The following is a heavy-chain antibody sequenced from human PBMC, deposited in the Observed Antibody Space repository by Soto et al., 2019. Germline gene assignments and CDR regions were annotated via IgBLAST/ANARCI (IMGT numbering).Heavy chain of an antibody. CDR2: ISSSSSYI. CDR1: GFTFSSYS. D-gene: IGHD3-22*01. J-gene: IGHJ4*02. V-gene: IGHV3-21*01. Sequence: LRLSCAASGFTFSSYSMNWVRQAPGKGLEWVSSISSSSSYIYYADSVKGRFTISRDNAKNSLYLQMNSLRAEDTAVYYCAREGYYDSSGYYYVRFFDYWGQGTLVTVSS. CDR3: AREGYYDSSGYYYVRFFDY.